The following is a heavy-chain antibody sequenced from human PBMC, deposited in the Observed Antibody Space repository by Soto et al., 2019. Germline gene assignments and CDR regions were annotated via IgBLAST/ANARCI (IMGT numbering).Heavy chain of an antibody. D-gene: IGHD4-17*01. CDR1: EVTSSGYA. Sequence: RDWCGVAEVTSSGYARSRVSKDTGKGLEWVSAISGSGFSTYYADSVKGRFTVSRDTSKNTLYLQMNSLRAEDSALYFSAKTAPMTIRDGLDHWGQRTLVSV. V-gene: IGHV3-23*01. CDR2: ISGSGFST. CDR3: AKTAPMTIRDGLDH. J-gene: IGHJ4*02.